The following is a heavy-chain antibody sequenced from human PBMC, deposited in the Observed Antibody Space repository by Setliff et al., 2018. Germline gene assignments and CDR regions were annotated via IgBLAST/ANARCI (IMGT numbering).Heavy chain of an antibody. CDR2: FDPDDGET. CDR1: GKTLTELS. CDR3: ATCVGTSWYDYDFYMDV. V-gene: IGHV1-24*01. J-gene: IGHJ6*03. D-gene: IGHD1-26*01. Sequence: ASVKVSCKLSGKTLTELSIHWVRQAPGKGLEWMGGFDPDDGETVYAQKFQGRVTMTEDTSTNTAYMELSSLRSEDTAVYYCATCVGTSWYDYDFYMDVWGIGTTVTVS.